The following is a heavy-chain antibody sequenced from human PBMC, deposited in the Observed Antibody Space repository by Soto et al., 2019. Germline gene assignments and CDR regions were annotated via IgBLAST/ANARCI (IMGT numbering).Heavy chain of an antibody. CDR1: GYAFTTYG. Sequence: QVHLVQSGAEVKKPGASVKVSCKGSGYAFTTYGITWVRQAPGQGLEWMGWISAHNGNTNYAQKLQGRVTVTRDTSTSTAYMELRSLESADTAVYYCARGRDGDYWGQGALVTVYS. D-gene: IGHD6-6*01. CDR2: ISAHNGNT. CDR3: ARGRDGDY. J-gene: IGHJ4*02. V-gene: IGHV1-18*01.